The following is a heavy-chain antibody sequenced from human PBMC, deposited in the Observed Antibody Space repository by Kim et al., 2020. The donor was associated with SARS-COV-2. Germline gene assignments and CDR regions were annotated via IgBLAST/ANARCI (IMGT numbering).Heavy chain of an antibody. Sequence: GGSLRLSCAASGMIVSDYHINWVRQAPGKVLEWVSIIYLDGRIFYADSVRGRFTISRDNSKNTVYLQMNSLRAEDTAIYYCARDPRDGYSFFDYWGQGTLLTVSS. V-gene: IGHV3-53*01. CDR3: ARDPRDGYSFFDY. J-gene: IGHJ4*02. CDR2: IYLDGRI. CDR1: GMIVSDYH. D-gene: IGHD4-4*01.